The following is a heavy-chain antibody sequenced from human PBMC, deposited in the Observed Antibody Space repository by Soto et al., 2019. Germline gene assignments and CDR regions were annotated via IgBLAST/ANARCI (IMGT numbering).Heavy chain of an antibody. D-gene: IGHD1-1*01. CDR3: TPSVPWNAFDI. CDR2: IKSKAAGGTA. J-gene: IGHJ3*02. V-gene: IGHV3-15*01. Sequence: GGSLRLSCAVSGFPVSNAWMSWVRQAPGKGLEWVGRIKSKAAGGTADYVAPVRGRFTISKDDSTNTLYLQMNSLQTEDTAVYYCTPSVPWNAFDIWGQGTMVTVSS. CDR1: GFPVSNAW.